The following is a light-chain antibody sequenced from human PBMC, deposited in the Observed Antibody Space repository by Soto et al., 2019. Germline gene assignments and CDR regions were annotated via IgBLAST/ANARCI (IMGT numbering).Light chain of an antibody. CDR1: SSNIGSTYD. Sequence: QSVLTQPPSVSGAPGQRVTISCTGSSSNIGSTYDVQWYQQLPGTAPKLLIHGNTDRPSGVPDRFSGSKSGTSDSLAITGLQADDEADYYCQSYDDSLSVHYVFGTGTKVTVL. J-gene: IGLJ1*01. CDR3: QSYDDSLSVHYV. V-gene: IGLV1-40*01. CDR2: GNT.